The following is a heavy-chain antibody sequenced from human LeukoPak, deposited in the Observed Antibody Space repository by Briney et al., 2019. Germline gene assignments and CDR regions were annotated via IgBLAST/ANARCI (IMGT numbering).Heavy chain of an antibody. CDR2: IKQDGSEK. V-gene: IGHV3-7*01. Sequence: ETLSLTCTVSGGSISSSSYYWGWIRQPPGQGLEWVANIKQDGSEKYYVDSVMGRFTISRDNAKTSLYLQMNSLRAEDTAVYYCARDFTDYGDYGVDYWGQGTLVTVSS. CDR1: GGSISSSSYY. J-gene: IGHJ4*02. CDR3: ARDFTDYGDYGVDY. D-gene: IGHD4-17*01.